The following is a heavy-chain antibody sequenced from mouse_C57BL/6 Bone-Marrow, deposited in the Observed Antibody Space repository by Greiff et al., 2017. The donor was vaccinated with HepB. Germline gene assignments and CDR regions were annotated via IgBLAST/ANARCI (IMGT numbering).Heavy chain of an antibody. J-gene: IGHJ4*01. CDR2: IHPNSGST. V-gene: IGHV1-64*01. CDR3: ARGAWITTVVATDYAMDY. Sequence: QVQLQQSGAELVKPGASVKLSCKASGYTFTSYWMHWVKQRPGQGLEWIGMIHPNSGSTNYNEKFKSKATLTVDKSSSTAYMQLSSLTSEDSAVYYCARGAWITTVVATDYAMDYWGQGTSVTVSS. D-gene: IGHD1-1*01. CDR1: GYTFTSYW.